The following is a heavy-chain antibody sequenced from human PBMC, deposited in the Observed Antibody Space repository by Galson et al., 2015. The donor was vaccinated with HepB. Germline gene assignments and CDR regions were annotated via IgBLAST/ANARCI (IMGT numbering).Heavy chain of an antibody. D-gene: IGHD2/OR15-2a*01. V-gene: IGHV3-21*01. CDR3: ARDALVLDKSYYYYYGMDV. J-gene: IGHJ6*02. CDR2: ISSSSSYI. CDR1: GFTFSSYS. Sequence: SLRLSCAASGFTFSSYSMNWVRQAPGKGLEWVSSISSSSSYIYYADSVKGRFTISRDNAKNSLYLQINSLRAEDTAVYYCARDALVLDKSYYYYYGMDVWGQGTTVTVSS.